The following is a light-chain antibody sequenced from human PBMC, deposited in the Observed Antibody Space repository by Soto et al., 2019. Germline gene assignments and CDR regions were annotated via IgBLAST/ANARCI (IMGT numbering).Light chain of an antibody. CDR3: QQYHNWPA. CDR1: QSVFSS. V-gene: IGKV3-15*01. Sequence: EIVMTQSPATLSLSPGERATLSCRASQSVFSSLAWYQQKPGQAPRLLIYGAATRATGIPARFSGSGSGTEFTPTISSLQSEDFGVYYCQQYHNWPAFGQGTKVDIK. J-gene: IGKJ1*01. CDR2: GAA.